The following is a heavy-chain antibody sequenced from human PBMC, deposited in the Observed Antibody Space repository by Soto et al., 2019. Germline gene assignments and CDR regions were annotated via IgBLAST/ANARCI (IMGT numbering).Heavy chain of an antibody. CDR3: SRNQDYSSSWDWFDP. Sequence: SETLSLTCAVYGGSFSGYYWSWIRQPPGKGLEWIGEINHSGSTNYNPSLKSRVTISVDTSKNQFSLKLSSVTAADTAVYYLSRNQDYSSSWDWFDPWGQETLVTVSS. CDR2: INHSGST. CDR1: GGSFSGYY. V-gene: IGHV4-34*01. D-gene: IGHD6-6*01. J-gene: IGHJ5*02.